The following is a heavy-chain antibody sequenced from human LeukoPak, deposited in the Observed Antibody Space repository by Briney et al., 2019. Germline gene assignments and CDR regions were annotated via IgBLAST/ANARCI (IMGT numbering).Heavy chain of an antibody. CDR2: VFQSDTT. D-gene: IGHD3-22*01. CDR1: GGSITGHY. CDR3: ARGGDYYDSRGRIPDY. Sequence: SETLSLTCTASGGSITGHYWSWIRQTPGKGLEWIGYVFQSDTTKYNPSLKTRVIISGDASRSQVSLKLTSLTAADTAVYYCARGGDYYDSRGRIPDYWGQGTLVTVSS. V-gene: IGHV4-59*11. J-gene: IGHJ4*02.